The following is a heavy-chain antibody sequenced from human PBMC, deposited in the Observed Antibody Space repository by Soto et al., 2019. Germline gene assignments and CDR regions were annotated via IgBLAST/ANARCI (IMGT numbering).Heavy chain of an antibody. Sequence: PSETLSLTCTVSGGSISSGGYYWSWIRQHPGKGLEWIGYIYYSGSTYYNPSLKSRVTISVDTSKNQFSLKLSSVTAADTAVYYCARSDDYYDSSGYFYYYYGMDVWGQGTTVTVSS. CDR2: IYYSGST. D-gene: IGHD3-22*01. CDR3: ARSDDYYDSSGYFYYYYGMDV. J-gene: IGHJ6*02. CDR1: GGSISSGGYY. V-gene: IGHV4-31*03.